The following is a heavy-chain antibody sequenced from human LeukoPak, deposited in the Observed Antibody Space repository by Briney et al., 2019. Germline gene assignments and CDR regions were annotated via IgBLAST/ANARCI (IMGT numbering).Heavy chain of an antibody. V-gene: IGHV4-39*01. CDR2: IYYLGRT. Sequence: SETLSLTCTVSGGSIRSRDYYWGWIRQPPVKGLEWIGNIYYLGRTYYNPSLKSRVTLSVDTSKNQFSLKLSSVTAADTAVYYCARGSITMVRGVGRYYYYGMDVWGQGTTVTVSS. CDR1: GGSIRSRDYY. CDR3: ARGSITMVRGVGRYYYYGMDV. D-gene: IGHD3-10*01. J-gene: IGHJ6*02.